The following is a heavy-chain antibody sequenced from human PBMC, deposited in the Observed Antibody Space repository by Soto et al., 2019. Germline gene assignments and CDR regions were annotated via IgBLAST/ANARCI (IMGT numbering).Heavy chain of an antibody. CDR1: GGTFSSYT. CDR2: IIPILGIA. CDR3: ARDILTGNGWFDP. D-gene: IGHD3-9*01. Sequence: QVQLVQSGAEVKKPGSSVKVSCKASGGTFSSYTISWVRQAPGRGLEWMGRIIPILGIANYAQKFQGRVTITADKSTSTAYMELSSLRSEDTAVYYCARDILTGNGWFDPWGQGTLVTVSS. V-gene: IGHV1-69*02. J-gene: IGHJ5*02.